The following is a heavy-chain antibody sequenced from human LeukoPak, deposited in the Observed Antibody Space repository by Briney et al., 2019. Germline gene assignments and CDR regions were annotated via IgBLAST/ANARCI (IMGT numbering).Heavy chain of an antibody. D-gene: IGHD5-18*01. CDR2: FDSEDGAT. Sequence: ASVKVSCKVSAYTITELSMHWVRQAPGKGLEWWGGFDSEDGATTYAQKFQGRVTMTEDTSTDTAYIELRSLRSEATAVDVCSTDRRGDSYGHAGGFGCWGKRILVSASS. J-gene: IGHJ4*02. CDR1: AYTITELS. V-gene: IGHV1-24*01. CDR3: STDRRGDSYGHAGGFGC.